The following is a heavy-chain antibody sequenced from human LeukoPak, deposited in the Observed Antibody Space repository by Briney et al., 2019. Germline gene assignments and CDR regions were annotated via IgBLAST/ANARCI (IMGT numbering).Heavy chain of an antibody. CDR1: GFTFSSYG. CDR2: IRYDGSNK. J-gene: IGHJ4*02. D-gene: IGHD3-3*01. CDR3: AKEDGDFLSGYSYFFDF. V-gene: IGHV3-30*02. Sequence: GGSLRLSCAASGFTFSSYGMHWVRQAPGKGLEWVAFIRYDGSNKYYADSVKGRFTISRDNSKNTLYLQMNSLRVEDTAVYYCAKEDGDFLSGYSYFFDFWGQGTLVTVSS.